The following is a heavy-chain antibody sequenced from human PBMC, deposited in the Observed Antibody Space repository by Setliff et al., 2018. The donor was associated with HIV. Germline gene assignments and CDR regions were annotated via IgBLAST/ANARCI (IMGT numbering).Heavy chain of an antibody. J-gene: IGHJ2*01. V-gene: IGHV1-69*13. CDR2: IIPMYGTT. CDR1: RGTFNRYT. CDR3: ASAPPDIVATSDYWYFDV. Sequence: SVKVSCKASRGTFNRYTISWVRQAPGQGLEWMGGIIPMYGTTTYAKKFQGRVTLTADESTSTAYMELSGLKSEDTALYYCASAPPDIVATSDYWYFDVWGRGTRVTVS. D-gene: IGHD5-12*01.